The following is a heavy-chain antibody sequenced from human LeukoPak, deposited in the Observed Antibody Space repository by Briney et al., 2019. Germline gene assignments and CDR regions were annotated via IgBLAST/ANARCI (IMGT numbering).Heavy chain of an antibody. J-gene: IGHJ6*03. Sequence: GGSLRLSCAASGFTFSSYWMHWVRQAPGKGLVWVSRINSDGSSTSYADSVKGRFTISRDNAKNTLYLQMNSLRAEDTAVYYCAKDPALPPYYYMDVWGKGTTVTISS. CDR2: INSDGSST. CDR1: GFTFSSYW. V-gene: IGHV3-74*01. CDR3: AKDPALPPYYYMDV.